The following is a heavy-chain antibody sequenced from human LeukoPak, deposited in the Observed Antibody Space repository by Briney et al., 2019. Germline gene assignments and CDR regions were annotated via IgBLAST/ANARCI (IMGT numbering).Heavy chain of an antibody. CDR2: LRHSGNT. V-gene: IGHV4-59*11. J-gene: IGHJ4*02. CDR1: GDSITSRSY. CDR3: ARESSTTQTNLFGY. D-gene: IGHD1-14*01. Sequence: SETLSLTCTVSGDSITSRSYWSWIRQPPGKGLEWIGYLRHSGNTNHNSSLKGRVTFSLDTSKNQFSLILRSVTAADTAIYFCARESSTTQTNLFGYWGQGTLVTVSS.